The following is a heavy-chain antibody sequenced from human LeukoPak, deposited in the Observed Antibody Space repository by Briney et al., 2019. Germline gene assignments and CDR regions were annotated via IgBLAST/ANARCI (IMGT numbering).Heavy chain of an antibody. D-gene: IGHD1-26*01. V-gene: IGHV3-23*01. CDR3: AKGSRIVGTTDVFGI. J-gene: IGHJ3*02. Sequence: GGSLRLSCAASGFTFSSYWMSWVRQAPGKGLEWVSSISGSGGSTHYAGSVKGRFTISRDNSKNTLFLQMNSLRDEDTAVYYCAKGSRIVGTTDVFGIWGQGTMVTVSS. CDR2: ISGSGGST. CDR1: GFTFSSYW.